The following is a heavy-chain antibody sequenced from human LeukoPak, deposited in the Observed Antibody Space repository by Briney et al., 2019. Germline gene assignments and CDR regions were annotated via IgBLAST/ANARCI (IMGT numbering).Heavy chain of an antibody. V-gene: IGHV4-59*08. J-gene: IGHJ5*02. CDR1: GGSINSYY. CDR3: ARLGDGSSWYDAHNWFDP. D-gene: IGHD6-13*01. Sequence: PSETLSLTCSVSGGSINSYYWSWIRQPPGKGLEWIGYIYYSGSTNYNPSLKSRVTISVDTSKNQFSLKLSSVTAADTAVYYCARLGDGSSWYDAHNWFDPWGQGTLVTVSS. CDR2: IYYSGST.